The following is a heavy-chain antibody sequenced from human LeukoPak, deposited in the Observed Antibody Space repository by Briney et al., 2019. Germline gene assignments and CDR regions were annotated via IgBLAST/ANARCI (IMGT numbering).Heavy chain of an antibody. D-gene: IGHD5-18*01. CDR3: AGGYSYGYDY. CDR1: GGSISSSSYY. J-gene: IGHJ4*02. V-gene: IGHV4-39*07. CDR2: IYYSGST. Sequence: SETLSLTCTVSGGSISSSSYYWGWIRQPPGKGLEWIGSIYYSGSTYYNPSLKSRVTISVDTSKNQFSLKLSSMTAAATAVYYCAGGYSYGYDYWGQGTLVTVSS.